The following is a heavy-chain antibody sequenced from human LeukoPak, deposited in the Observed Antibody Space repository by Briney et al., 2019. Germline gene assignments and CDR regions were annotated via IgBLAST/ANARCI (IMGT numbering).Heavy chain of an antibody. CDR1: GYTFRSHG. CDR2: IIPILDIA. Sequence: SVKVSCKTSGYTFRSHGISWVRQAPGQGLEWMGRIIPILDIANYAQKFQGRVTITADKSTSTAYMELSSLRSEDTAVYYCARASGSYLDAFDIWGQGTMVTVSS. CDR3: ARASGSYLDAFDI. V-gene: IGHV1-69*04. J-gene: IGHJ3*02. D-gene: IGHD1-26*01.